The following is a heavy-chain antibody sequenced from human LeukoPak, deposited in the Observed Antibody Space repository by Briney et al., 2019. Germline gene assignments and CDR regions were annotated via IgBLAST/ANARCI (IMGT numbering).Heavy chain of an antibody. J-gene: IGHJ3*02. CDR1: GGTFSSYA. CDR3: ARELSWAFDI. V-gene: IGHV1-69*13. CDR2: IIPIFGTV. Sequence: EASVKVSCKASGGTFSSYAISWVRQAPGQGLEWMGGIIPIFGTVNYAQKFQGRVTLTADESTSTAYMELSSLISEDTAVYSCARELSWAFDIWGQGTMVTVSS. D-gene: IGHD3-16*02.